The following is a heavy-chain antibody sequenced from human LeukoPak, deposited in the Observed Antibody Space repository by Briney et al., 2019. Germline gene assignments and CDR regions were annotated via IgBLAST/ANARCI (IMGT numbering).Heavy chain of an antibody. CDR3: ARSYCSGGSCRWFDP. J-gene: IGHJ5*02. D-gene: IGHD2-15*01. CDR2: IIPIFGTA. V-gene: IGHV1-69*05. Sequence: GASVKVSCKASGGTFSSYAISWVRQAPGQGLEWMGGIIPIFGTANYAQKFQGRVTMTRDTSTSTVYMELSSLRSEDTAVYYCARSYCSGGSCRWFDPWGQGTLVTVSS. CDR1: GGTFSSYA.